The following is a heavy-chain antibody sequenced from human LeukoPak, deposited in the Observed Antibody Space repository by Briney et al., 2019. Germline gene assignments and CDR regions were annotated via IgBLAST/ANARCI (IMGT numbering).Heavy chain of an antibody. V-gene: IGHV3-7*01. CDR3: AIHTGSSSWRTFDS. J-gene: IGHJ4*02. Sequence: GGSLRLSCAASGFTFSGYWMSWVRQAPGKGLEWVANIKQDGSEKYYVDSVNGRFTISRDNAKNSLYLQMNSLRAEDTALHYCAIHTGSSSWRTFDSWGQGTLVTVSS. CDR1: GFTFSGYW. D-gene: IGHD6-13*01. CDR2: IKQDGSEK.